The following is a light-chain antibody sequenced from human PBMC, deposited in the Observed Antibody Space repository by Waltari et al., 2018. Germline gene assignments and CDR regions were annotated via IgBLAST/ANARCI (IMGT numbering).Light chain of an antibody. V-gene: IGLV1-44*01. CDR2: TNN. Sequence: QSVLTQPPSASGTPGQRVTISCSGSGPNIGSHPVNWYQQLPGTAPQLLIYTNNQRPSGVPDRFSGSKSGTSASLAISGLQSEDEADYYCAAWDNSLIGVVFGGGTKLTVL. CDR3: AAWDNSLIGVV. J-gene: IGLJ2*01. CDR1: GPNIGSHP.